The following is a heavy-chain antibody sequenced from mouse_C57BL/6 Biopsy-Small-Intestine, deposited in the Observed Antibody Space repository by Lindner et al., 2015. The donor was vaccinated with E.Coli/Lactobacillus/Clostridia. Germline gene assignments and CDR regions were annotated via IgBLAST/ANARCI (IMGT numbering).Heavy chain of an antibody. CDR2: SDPRGGST. CDR3: ASGSPSVPQAFHI. CDR1: GYNFNSYY. Sequence: SVKVSCKASGYNFNSYYIHWVRQAPGQGLEWLGRSDPRGGSTDFSQKFQGRLTMTRDTSTSTVYMELSSLRSEDTAVYYCASGSPSVPQAFHIWGQGTMVTVSS. D-gene: IGHD3-2*02. V-gene: IGHV1-55*01. J-gene: IGHJ3*01.